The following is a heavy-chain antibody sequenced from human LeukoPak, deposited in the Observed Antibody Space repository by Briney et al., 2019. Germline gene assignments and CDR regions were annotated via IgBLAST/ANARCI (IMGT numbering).Heavy chain of an antibody. Sequence: RGEALQISCKGSGYRFTSYWIGWVRQMPGKGLEWMGIIYPGDSDTRYSPYFQGEVTISADKSISTAYLQWSSLKAADTAMYYCARHAVMVRGVTNWFDPWGQGTLVTVSS. D-gene: IGHD3-10*01. CDR1: GYRFTSYW. V-gene: IGHV5-51*01. CDR2: IYPGDSDT. J-gene: IGHJ5*02. CDR3: ARHAVMVRGVTNWFDP.